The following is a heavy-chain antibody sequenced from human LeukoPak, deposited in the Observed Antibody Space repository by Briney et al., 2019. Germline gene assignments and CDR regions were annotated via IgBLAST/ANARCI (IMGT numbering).Heavy chain of an antibody. CDR3: ASRYGSGSDYYYGMDV. V-gene: IGHV3-48*02. CDR1: GFTFSSYS. D-gene: IGHD3-10*01. Sequence: PGGSLRLSCAASGFTFSSYSMNWVRQAPGKGLEWVSYISSSSSTIYYADSVKGRFTISRDNAKDSLYLQMNSLRDEDTAVYYCASRYGSGSDYYYGMDVWGQGTTVTVSS. CDR2: ISSSSSTI. J-gene: IGHJ6*02.